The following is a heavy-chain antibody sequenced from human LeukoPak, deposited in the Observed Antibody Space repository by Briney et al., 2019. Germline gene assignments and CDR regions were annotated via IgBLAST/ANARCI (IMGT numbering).Heavy chain of an antibody. D-gene: IGHD6-19*01. CDR2: IDSDGSST. CDR3: ARPPYSSGSFDL. V-gene: IGHV3-74*01. Sequence: PGGSLRLSCAAXGFTFSSXXXXXXXXXXXXXXXXVSRIDSDGSSTTYAXSVKGXFTISRXXAKNTLYLQMNSLRAEDTAVYYCARPPYSSGSFDLWGRGTLVTVSS. CDR1: GFTFSSXX. J-gene: IGHJ2*01.